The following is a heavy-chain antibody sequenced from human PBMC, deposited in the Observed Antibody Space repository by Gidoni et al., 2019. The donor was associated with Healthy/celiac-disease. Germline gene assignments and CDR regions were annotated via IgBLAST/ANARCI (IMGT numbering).Heavy chain of an antibody. CDR3: ARDTGYYYDSSGYYGYFDY. D-gene: IGHD3-22*01. J-gene: IGHJ4*02. CDR2: ISTSGST. V-gene: IGHV4-4*07. Sequence: QVQLQESGPGLVKPSETLSLTCPVSGGPIRSYYWSWIRPPAGKGLEWIGRISTSGSTNYNPSLKSRVTMSVDTSKNQFSLKLSSVTAADTAVYYCARDTGYYYDSSGYYGYFDYWGQGTLVTVSS. CDR1: GGPIRSYY.